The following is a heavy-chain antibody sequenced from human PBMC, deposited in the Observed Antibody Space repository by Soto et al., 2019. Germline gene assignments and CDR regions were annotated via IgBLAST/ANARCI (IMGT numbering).Heavy chain of an antibody. J-gene: IGHJ4*02. D-gene: IGHD1-26*01. CDR3: ARDREVGATQDY. CDR2: IIPLFGTA. V-gene: IGHV1-69*01. CDR1: GGSFRNTA. Sequence: QVQLVQSGAKVKKPGSSVKVSCKASGGSFRNTAFSWVRQAPGQGLEWMGGIIPLFGTANYAQKFQGRVTITADESMSAVYMELSSLRSEDTAVYYCARDREVGATQDYWGQGTLVTVSS.